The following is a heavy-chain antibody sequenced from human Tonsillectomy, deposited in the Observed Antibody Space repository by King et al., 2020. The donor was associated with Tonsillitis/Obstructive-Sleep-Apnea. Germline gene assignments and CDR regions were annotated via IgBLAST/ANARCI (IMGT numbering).Heavy chain of an antibody. J-gene: IGHJ6*02. Sequence: HVQLVESGGGVVQPGRSLRLSCAASGFTFSSYGMHWVRQAPGKGLEWVAVIWYDGSNKYYADSVKGRFTISRDNSKTTLYLQMNSLRAEDTAVYYCARDHLLGSGRGGMDVWGQGTTVTVSS. CDR3: ARDHLLGSGRGGMDV. V-gene: IGHV3-33*01. CDR2: IWYDGSNK. D-gene: IGHD3-10*01. CDR1: GFTFSSYG.